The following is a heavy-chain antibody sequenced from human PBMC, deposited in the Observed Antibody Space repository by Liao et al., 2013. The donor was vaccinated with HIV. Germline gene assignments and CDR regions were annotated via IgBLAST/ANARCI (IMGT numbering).Heavy chain of an antibody. CDR3: ASRTGDDVSNAFDT. CDR2: FFAGGDT. Sequence: QVQLQESGPGLVKPSQTLSLTCSVSNDSISSGTYFWSWLRQPAGRTLEWIGRFFAGGDTDYNPSLKTRVTISVDTSKNQFSLKLSSVTAADTAVYYCASRTGDDVSNAFDTWGRGTKVTVSS. V-gene: IGHV4-61*02. D-gene: IGHD7-27*01. CDR1: NDSISSGTYF. J-gene: IGHJ3*02.